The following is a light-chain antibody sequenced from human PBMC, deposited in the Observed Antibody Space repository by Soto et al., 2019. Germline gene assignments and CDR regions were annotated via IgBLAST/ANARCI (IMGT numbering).Light chain of an antibody. CDR3: MQALHTPT. CDR2: LGS. Sequence: DIVMTQSPLSLPVTPGEPASISCRSSQSLLHSNGYNYLDWYLQKPGQSPQLLIYLGSNRASGXHXXFSGSGSGTDFTLKISSVEAEDVGVYYCMQALHTPTFGQGTKLESK. J-gene: IGKJ2*01. CDR1: QSLLHSNGYNY. V-gene: IGKV2-28*01.